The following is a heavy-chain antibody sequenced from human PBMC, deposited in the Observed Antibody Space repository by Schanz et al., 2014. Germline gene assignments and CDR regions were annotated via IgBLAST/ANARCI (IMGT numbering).Heavy chain of an antibody. Sequence: QVQLVESGGGVVQPGRSLRLSCAASGFTFRSYGMHWVRQAPGKGLEWVALISYDGSSKNHSDSVQGRFTISRDNSKNALYLQMDSLRAEEAAVYYCARGMITIVRGGDVGTVDIWGQGTMGTVSA. CDR3: ARGMITIVRGGDVGTVDI. V-gene: IGHV3-33*01. CDR1: GFTFRSYG. J-gene: IGHJ3*02. CDR2: ISYDGSSK. D-gene: IGHD3-10*02.